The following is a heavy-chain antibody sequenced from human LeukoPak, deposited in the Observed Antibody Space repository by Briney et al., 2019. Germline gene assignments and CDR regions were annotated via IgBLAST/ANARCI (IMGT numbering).Heavy chain of an antibody. D-gene: IGHD2-8*01. V-gene: IGHV3-23*01. CDR2: ISGSGGST. Sequence: GGSLRLSCAASGFTFSSYAMSWVRQAPGKGLEWVSAISGSGGSTYYAESVKGRFTISRDNAKNTLYLQMNSLRAEDTAVYYCAKLRMDERDYWGQGTLVTVSS. J-gene: IGHJ4*02. CDR3: AKLRMDERDY. CDR1: GFTFSSYA.